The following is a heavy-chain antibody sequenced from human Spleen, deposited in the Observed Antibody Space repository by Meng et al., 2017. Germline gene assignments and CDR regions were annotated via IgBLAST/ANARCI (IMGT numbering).Heavy chain of an antibody. CDR1: GFTVSSNY. V-gene: IGHV3-53*01. J-gene: IGHJ4*02. Sequence: GESLKISCAASGFTVSSNYMSWVRQAPGRGLEWVSIIYSGGTTYYADSVKGRFTISRDNSKNTLYLQMNSLRAEDTAVYYCARGRDPRNYGSGSYYIFDYWAQGPLVTVSS. CDR2: IYSGGTT. CDR3: ARGRDPRNYGSGSYYIFDY. D-gene: IGHD3-10*01.